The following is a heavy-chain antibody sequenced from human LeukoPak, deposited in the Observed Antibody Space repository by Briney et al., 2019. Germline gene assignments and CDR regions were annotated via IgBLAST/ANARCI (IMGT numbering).Heavy chain of an antibody. D-gene: IGHD2-2*01. CDR3: ARTSSSIVVVPALDY. Sequence: ASVKVSCKASGYTFTGYYMHWVRQALGQGLEWMGGINPNSGGTNYAQKFQGRVTMTRDTSISTAYMELSRLRSDDTAVYYCARTSSSIVVVPALDYWGQGILVTVPS. CDR2: INPNSGGT. CDR1: GYTFTGYY. V-gene: IGHV1-2*02. J-gene: IGHJ4*02.